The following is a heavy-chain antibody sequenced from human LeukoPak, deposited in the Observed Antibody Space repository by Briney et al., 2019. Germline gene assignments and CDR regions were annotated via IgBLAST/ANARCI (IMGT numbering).Heavy chain of an antibody. CDR2: ISWNSGSI. CDR3: AKADRLLNDAFDI. J-gene: IGHJ3*02. D-gene: IGHD2-2*01. V-gene: IGHV3-9*01. CDR1: GFTFDDYA. Sequence: GGSLRLSCAASGFTFDDYAMHWVRQAPGKGLEWVSGISWNSGSIGYADSVKGRFTISRDNAKNSLYLQMNSLRAEDTALYYCAKADRLLNDAFDIWGQGTMVTVSS.